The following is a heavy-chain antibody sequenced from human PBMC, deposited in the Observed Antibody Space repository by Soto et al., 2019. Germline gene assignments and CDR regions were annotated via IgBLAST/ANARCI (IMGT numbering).Heavy chain of an antibody. J-gene: IGHJ6*02. Sequence: HGESLKISCNGSGYSFTSYWISWVRQMPGKGLEWMGRIDPSDSYTNYSPSFQGHGTISADKSISTAYLQWSSLKASDTAMYYCARRAYGMDVWGQGTTVTVSS. CDR1: GYSFTSYW. V-gene: IGHV5-10-1*01. CDR3: ARRAYGMDV. CDR2: IDPSDSYT.